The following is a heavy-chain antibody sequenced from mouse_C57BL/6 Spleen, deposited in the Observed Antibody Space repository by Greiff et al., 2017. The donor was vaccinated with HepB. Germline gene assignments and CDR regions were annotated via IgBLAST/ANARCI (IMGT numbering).Heavy chain of an antibody. Sequence: QVQLKQSGPELVKPGASVKISCKASGYAFSSSWMNWVKQRPGKGLEWIGRIYPGDGDTNYNGEFKGKATLTADKSSSTAYMQLSSLTSEDSAVYFCARAPLRFQYYFDYWGQGTTLTVSS. CDR3: ARAPLRFQYYFDY. V-gene: IGHV1-82*01. CDR2: IYPGDGDT. CDR1: GYAFSSSW. D-gene: IGHD6-1*01. J-gene: IGHJ2*01.